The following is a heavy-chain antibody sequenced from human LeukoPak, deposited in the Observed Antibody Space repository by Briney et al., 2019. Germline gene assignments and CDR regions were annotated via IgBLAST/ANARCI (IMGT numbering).Heavy chain of an antibody. CDR2: VGGSSDYT. Sequence: SGGSLRLSCAASGFTFSSHAMNWVRQAPGKGLEWVSVVGGSSDYTHYADSVKGRFTISRDNSKNTLYLQMSSLRAEDTAVYYCVKEAGGFDYWGQGTLVTVSP. CDR3: VKEAGGFDY. D-gene: IGHD1-14*01. J-gene: IGHJ4*02. V-gene: IGHV3-23*01. CDR1: GFTFSSHA.